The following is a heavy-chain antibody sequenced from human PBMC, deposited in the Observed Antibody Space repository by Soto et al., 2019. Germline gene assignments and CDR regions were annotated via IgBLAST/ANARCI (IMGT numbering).Heavy chain of an antibody. J-gene: IGHJ4*02. Sequence: SETLSLTCTVSGGSISSYYWSWIRQPAGKVLEWIGRIYTSGSTNYNPSLKSRVTMSVDTSKNQFSLKLSSVTAADTAVYYCAGTYSSSPMTNTFDYWGQGTLVNVSS. D-gene: IGHD6-6*01. V-gene: IGHV4-4*07. CDR2: IYTSGST. CDR1: GGSISSYY. CDR3: AGTYSSSPMTNTFDY.